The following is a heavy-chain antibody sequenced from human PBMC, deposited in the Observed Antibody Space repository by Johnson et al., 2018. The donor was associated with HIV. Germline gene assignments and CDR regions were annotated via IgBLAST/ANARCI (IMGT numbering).Heavy chain of an antibody. D-gene: IGHD1-14*01. CDR2: IKQDGSET. CDR3: ASDKYYLTGITGSAFDI. J-gene: IGHJ3*02. CDR1: GFTFDDYG. Sequence: MLLVESGGGVVRPGGSLRLSCAASGFTFDDYGMSWVRQAPGKGLEWVANIKQDGSETNYVDSVKGRFTISRDNSKNTLYLQMTSLRAEDTAVYYCASDKYYLTGITGSAFDIWGQGTMVTVSS. V-gene: IGHV3-7*03.